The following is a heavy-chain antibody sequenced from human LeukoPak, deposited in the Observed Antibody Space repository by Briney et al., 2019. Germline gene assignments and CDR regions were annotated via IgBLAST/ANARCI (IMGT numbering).Heavy chain of an antibody. D-gene: IGHD1-26*01. V-gene: IGHV4-30-2*01. CDR3: VGATEAFDI. CDR2: IYHSGNT. J-gene: IGHJ3*02. CDR1: GSSISSGGYF. Sequence: SQTLSLTCTVSGSSISSGGYFWSWIRQPPGKGLEWIGYIYHSGNTYYNPSLKSRVTISVDRSKNQFSLKLSSVTAADTAVYYCVGATEAFDIWGQGTMVTVSS.